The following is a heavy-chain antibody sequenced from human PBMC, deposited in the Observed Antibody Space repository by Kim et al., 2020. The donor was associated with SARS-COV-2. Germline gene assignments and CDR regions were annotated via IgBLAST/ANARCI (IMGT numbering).Heavy chain of an antibody. CDR3: ARDRRGAVAAPI. V-gene: IGHV3-21*01. CDR2: IRSSSSSI. Sequence: GGSLRLSCAASGFTFSGYSMHWVRQAPGKGLEWVSSIRSSSSSIYYAESVKGRFTISSDNAKNSLYLQMNSLRAEDTAMYYCARDRRGAVAAPIWGQGTMVTASS. D-gene: IGHD6-19*01. J-gene: IGHJ3*02. CDR1: GFTFSGYS.